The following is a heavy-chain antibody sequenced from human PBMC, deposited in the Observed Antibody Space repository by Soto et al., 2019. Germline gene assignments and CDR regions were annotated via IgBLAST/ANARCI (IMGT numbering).Heavy chain of an antibody. V-gene: IGHV3-23*01. Sequence: WGSLRLTCAASGFTISSITWSGWRPAPREEGEGGSAIICNGDSTDYAHSLKGRFTISIDTSKNPLSLQLNSLTAVDTAVYYCAGPGYSSKDYWGQGAMVTVSS. J-gene: IGHJ4*02. CDR2: IICNGDST. CDR3: AGPGYSSKDY. D-gene: IGHD5-18*01. CDR1: GFTISSIT.